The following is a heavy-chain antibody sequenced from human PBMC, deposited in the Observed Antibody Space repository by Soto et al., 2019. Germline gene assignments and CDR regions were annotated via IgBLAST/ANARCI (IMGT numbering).Heavy chain of an antibody. CDR2: ISSSDTV. CDR3: ARRGYSGYPFDC. J-gene: IGHJ4*02. CDR1: GFTFSSYS. Sequence: EVQLVESGGGLVQPGGSLRLSCAASGFTFSSYSMNWGRQAPGKGLEWISYISSSDTVYYADSVSGRFTISRDNAQNSLYLQMNSLRDEDTAVYYCARRGYSGYPFDCWGQAAVVTVSS. V-gene: IGHV3-48*02. D-gene: IGHD5-12*01.